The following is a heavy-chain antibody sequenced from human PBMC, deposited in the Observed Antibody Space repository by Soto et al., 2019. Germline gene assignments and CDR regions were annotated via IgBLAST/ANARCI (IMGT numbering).Heavy chain of an antibody. CDR1: GFTFSSYA. J-gene: IGHJ6*02. V-gene: IGHV3-23*01. Sequence: GGSLRLSCAASGFTFSSYAMSWVRQAPGKGLEWVSAISGSGGSTYYADSVKGRFTISRDNPKNTLYLQMNSLGAEDTAVYYCAKSDILTGFAYYYYGMDVWGQGTTVTVSS. CDR3: AKSDILTGFAYYYYGMDV. D-gene: IGHD3-9*01. CDR2: ISGSGGST.